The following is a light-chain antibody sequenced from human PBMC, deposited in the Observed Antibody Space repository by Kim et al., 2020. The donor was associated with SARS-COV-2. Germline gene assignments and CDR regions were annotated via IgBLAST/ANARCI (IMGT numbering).Light chain of an antibody. CDR2: GAS. Sequence: PGERATLSCRASQSISNSYLAWYQQKPGQAPRLLIYGASSRATGIPDRFSGSGSGTDFTLTISRLEPEDFAVYYCQHHGNSSPDTFGQGTKLEI. V-gene: IGKV3-20*01. J-gene: IGKJ2*01. CDR3: QHHGNSSPDT. CDR1: QSISNSY.